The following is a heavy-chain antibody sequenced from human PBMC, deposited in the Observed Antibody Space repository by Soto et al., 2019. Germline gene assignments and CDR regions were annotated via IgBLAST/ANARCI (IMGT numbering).Heavy chain of an antibody. J-gene: IGHJ5*02. CDR1: GDSISSSSYY. CDR2: IYYSGST. Sequence: PSETLSLTCTVSGDSISSSSYYWGWIRQPPGKGLEWIGSIYYSGSTYYNPSLRSRVTISVDTSNNEFSLKLSSVTAADTAVYYCARRYDGGWYHNYFDPWGQGTLVTVSS. CDR3: ARRYDGGWYHNYFDP. V-gene: IGHV4-39*01. D-gene: IGHD6-19*01.